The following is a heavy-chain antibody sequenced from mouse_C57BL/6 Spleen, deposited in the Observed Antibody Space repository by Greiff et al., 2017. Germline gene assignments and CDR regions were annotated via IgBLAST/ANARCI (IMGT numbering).Heavy chain of an antibody. CDR2: INYDGSST. CDR3: ARVDGYNFDY. J-gene: IGHJ2*01. D-gene: IGHD2-3*01. Sequence: EVMLVESEGGLVQPGSSMKLSCTASGFTFSDYYMAWVRQVPEKGLEWVANINYDGSSTYYLDSLKSRFIISRDNAKNILYLQMSSLKSEDTATYYCARVDGYNFDYWGQGTTLTVSS. CDR1: GFTFSDYY. V-gene: IGHV5-16*01.